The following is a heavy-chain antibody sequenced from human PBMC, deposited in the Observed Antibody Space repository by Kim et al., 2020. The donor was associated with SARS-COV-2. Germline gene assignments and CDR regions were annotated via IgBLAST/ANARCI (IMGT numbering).Heavy chain of an antibody. D-gene: IGHD2-15*01. J-gene: IGHJ4*02. CDR3: ARIWLGGCDY. Sequence: SETLSLTCTVSGGSISSSSYYWGWIRQPPGKGLEWIGSIYYSGSTYYHPSLKSRVTISVDTSKNQFSLRLSSVTAADTAVYYCARIWLGGCDYWGQGTLVTVSS. V-gene: IGHV4-39*01. CDR2: IYYSGST. CDR1: GGSISSSSYY.